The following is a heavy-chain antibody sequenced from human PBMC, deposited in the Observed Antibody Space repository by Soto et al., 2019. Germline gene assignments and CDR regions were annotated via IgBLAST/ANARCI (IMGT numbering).Heavy chain of an antibody. D-gene: IGHD6-6*01. Sequence: SETLSLTCTVSGGSISRYYWSWIRQPPGKGLEWIGYIYYSGSTNYNPSLKSRVTISVDTSKNQFSLKLSSVTAADTAVYYCARYPRKSTRLELVRGYYYYRMDVWGQGTTVTVSS. CDR3: ARYPRKSTRLELVRGYYYYRMDV. CDR2: IYYSGST. J-gene: IGHJ6*02. CDR1: GGSISRYY. V-gene: IGHV4-59*01.